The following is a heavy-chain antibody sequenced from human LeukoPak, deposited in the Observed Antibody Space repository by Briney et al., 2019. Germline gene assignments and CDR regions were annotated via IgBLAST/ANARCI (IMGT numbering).Heavy chain of an antibody. J-gene: IGHJ4*02. V-gene: IGHV4-34*01. D-gene: IGHD2-8*01. CDR2: INHSGST. Sequence: SETLSLTCAVYGVSFSGYYWSWIRQPPGKGLEWIGEINHSGSTNYNPSLKSRVTISVDTSKNQLSLKLSSVTAADTAVYYCARGPRTKNFDYWGQGTLVTVSS. CDR1: GVSFSGYY. CDR3: ARGPRTKNFDY.